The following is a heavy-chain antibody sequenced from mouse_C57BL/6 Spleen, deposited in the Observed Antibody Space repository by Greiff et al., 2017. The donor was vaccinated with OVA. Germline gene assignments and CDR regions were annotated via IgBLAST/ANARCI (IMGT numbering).Heavy chain of an antibody. CDR3: ARHEDYDYDGAWFAY. D-gene: IGHD2-4*01. CDR2: FYPGSGSI. J-gene: IGHJ3*01. V-gene: IGHV1-62-2*01. Sequence: VQRVESGAELVKPGASVKLSCKASGYTFTEYTIHWVKQRSGQGLEWIGWFYPGSGSIKYNEKFKDKATLTADKSSSTVYMELSRLTSEDSAVYFCARHEDYDYDGAWFAYWGQGTLVTVSA. CDR1: GYTFTEYT.